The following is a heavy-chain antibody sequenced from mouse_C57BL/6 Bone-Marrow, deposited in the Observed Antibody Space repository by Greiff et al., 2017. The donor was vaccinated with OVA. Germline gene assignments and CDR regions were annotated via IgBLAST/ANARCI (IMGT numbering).Heavy chain of an antibody. V-gene: IGHV6-6*01. CDR3: TKGNHWYFDV. CDR2: IRNKANNHAT. Sequence: EVMLVESGGGLVQPGGSMKLSCAASGFTFSDAWMDWVRQSPEKGLEWVAEIRNKANNHATYYAESVKGRFTISRDNSKSSVYLQMNSLRAEDTGIYYCTKGNHWYFDVWGTGTTVTVSS. J-gene: IGHJ1*03. D-gene: IGHD2-1*01. CDR1: GFTFSDAW.